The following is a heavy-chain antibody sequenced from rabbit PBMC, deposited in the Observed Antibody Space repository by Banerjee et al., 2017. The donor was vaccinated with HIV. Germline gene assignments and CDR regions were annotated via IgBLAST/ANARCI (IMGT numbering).Heavy chain of an antibody. CDR3: ARSYIGYGYYFNL. V-gene: IGHV1S40*01. D-gene: IGHD6-1*01. Sequence: QSLDESGGAHVKPGASLTLTCTASGFSIMRRTCLSWVRQAPGKGLEWIACIYVGSSGDTYYASWAKGRFTISRTSSTTVTLQMTSPTAADTATYFCARSYIGYGYYFNLWGPGTLVTVS. CDR1: GFSIMRRTC. J-gene: IGHJ4*01. CDR2: IYVGSSGDT.